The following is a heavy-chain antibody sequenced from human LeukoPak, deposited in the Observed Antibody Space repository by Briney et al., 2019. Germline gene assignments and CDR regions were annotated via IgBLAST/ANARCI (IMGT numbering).Heavy chain of an antibody. Sequence: PGGSLRLSCVASGFTFSSYSMNWVRQAPGKGLEWVSSISGSSSYIYYADSVKGRFTISRDNAKNSLYLQMNSLRAEDTAVYYCARDLVIVRDTNGLCPLVYWGQGTLVTVSS. V-gene: IGHV3-21*01. CDR1: GFTFSSYS. CDR3: ARDLVIVRDTNGLCPLVY. J-gene: IGHJ4*02. CDR2: ISGSSSYI. D-gene: IGHD2-8*01.